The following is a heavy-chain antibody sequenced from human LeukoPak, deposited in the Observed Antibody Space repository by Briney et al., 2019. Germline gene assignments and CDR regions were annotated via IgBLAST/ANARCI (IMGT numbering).Heavy chain of an antibody. D-gene: IGHD3-22*01. CDR2: INHSGST. V-gene: IGHV4-34*01. J-gene: IGHJ5*02. Sequence: KTSETLSLTCAVYGGSFSGYYWSWIRQPPGKGLEWIGEINHSGSTNYNPSLKSRVTISVDTSKNQFSLKLSSVTAADTAVYYCARGVVTYNWFDPWGQGTLVTVSS. CDR1: GGSFSGYY. CDR3: ARGVVTYNWFDP.